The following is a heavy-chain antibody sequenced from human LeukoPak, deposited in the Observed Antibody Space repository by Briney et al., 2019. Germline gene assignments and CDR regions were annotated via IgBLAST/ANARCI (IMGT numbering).Heavy chain of an antibody. CDR1: GYTLTELS. V-gene: IGHV1-24*01. J-gene: IGHJ4*02. Sequence: ASVKVSCKVSGYTLTELSMHWVRQAPGKGLEWMGGFDPEDGETIYAQKFQGRVTMTEGTSTDTAYMELSSLRSEDTAVYYCATVVVSYYFDYWGQGTLVTVSS. D-gene: IGHD2-15*01. CDR2: FDPEDGET. CDR3: ATVVVSYYFDY.